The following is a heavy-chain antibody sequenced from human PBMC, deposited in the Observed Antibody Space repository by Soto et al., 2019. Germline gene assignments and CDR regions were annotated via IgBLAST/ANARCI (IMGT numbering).Heavy chain of an antibody. Sequence: SETLSLTCTVSGGPISSYYWSWIRQPPGKXLEWIGYIYYSGSTNYNPSLKSRVTISVDTSKNQFSLKLSSVTAVDTAVYYCARFVLRYFDWSPAYGMDVWGQGTTVTVSS. V-gene: IGHV4-59*01. CDR2: IYYSGST. D-gene: IGHD3-9*01. CDR1: GGPISSYY. CDR3: ARFVLRYFDWSPAYGMDV. J-gene: IGHJ6*02.